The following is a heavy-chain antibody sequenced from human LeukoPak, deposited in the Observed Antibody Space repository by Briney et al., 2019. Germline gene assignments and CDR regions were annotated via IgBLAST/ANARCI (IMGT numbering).Heavy chain of an antibody. V-gene: IGHV4-31*03. J-gene: IGHJ4*02. Sequence: SETLSLTCTVSGVSISSGDYYWSWIRQHPGKVLEWIGYIYYSGSTYYNPSLKSRVTISLDTSKNQFSLKLSSVTAADTAVYYCARDQEDSGTDYWGQGTLVTVSS. CDR3: ARDQEDSGTDY. CDR1: GVSISSGDYY. CDR2: IYYSGST. D-gene: IGHD3-10*01.